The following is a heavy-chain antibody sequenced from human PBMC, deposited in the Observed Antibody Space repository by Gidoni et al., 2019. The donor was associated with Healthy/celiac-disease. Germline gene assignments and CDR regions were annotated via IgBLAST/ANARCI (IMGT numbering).Heavy chain of an antibody. V-gene: IGHV1-69*01. CDR2: IIPIFGTA. Sequence: QVQLVQSGAEVKKPGSSVKVSCKASGGTCSSYALSWVRQAPGQGLEWLGGIIPIFGTANYAQKFQGRVTITADESTSTAYMELSSLRSEDTAVYYCATDRGPPKYGSGSYYLFDPWGQGTLVTVSS. D-gene: IGHD3-10*01. J-gene: IGHJ5*02. CDR3: ATDRGPPKYGSGSYYLFDP. CDR1: GGTCSSYA.